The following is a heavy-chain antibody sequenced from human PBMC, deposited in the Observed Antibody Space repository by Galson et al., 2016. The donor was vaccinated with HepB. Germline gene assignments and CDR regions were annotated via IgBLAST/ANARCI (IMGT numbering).Heavy chain of an antibody. J-gene: IGHJ4*02. CDR3: ARDLSGPDY. CDR1: GFTFTHHQ. V-gene: IGHV3-74*01. CDR2: IEPDGSRP. Sequence: SLRLSCATSGFTFTHHQMHWVRQVPGKGLVWVSRIEPDGSRPIYADSVKGRFTIPRDNAENTLYLQMNSLRADDTAVYYCARDLSGPDYWGQGTLVTVSS.